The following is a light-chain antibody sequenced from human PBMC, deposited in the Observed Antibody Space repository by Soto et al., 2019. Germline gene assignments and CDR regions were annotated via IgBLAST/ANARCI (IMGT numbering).Light chain of an antibody. CDR3: SSYTNTNTRV. Sequence: QSVLTQPASVSGSPGQSITISCTGTSSDVGAYNYVSWYQHHPDKAPKLIIYDVSSRPSGVSNRFSGSKSGNTASLIISGLQAEDEADYYCSSYTNTNTRVFGGGTQLTVL. V-gene: IGLV2-14*03. CDR2: DVS. CDR1: SSDVGAYNY. J-gene: IGLJ7*01.